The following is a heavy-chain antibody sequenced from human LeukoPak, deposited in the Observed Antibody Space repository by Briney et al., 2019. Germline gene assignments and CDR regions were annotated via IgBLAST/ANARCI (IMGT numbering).Heavy chain of an antibody. CDR2: IDPNNGVT. CDR3: ARVFRQPTYYYGSGSYSFSPLGY. J-gene: IGHJ4*02. D-gene: IGHD3-10*01. CDR1: GYTFSGYY. Sequence: GASVKVSCKASGYTFSGYYMHWVRQAPGQGLEWMGWIDPNNGVTNYAQKFQGRVTMTRDTSIRTAYMELSRLRSGDTAMYYCARVFRQPTYYYGSGSYSFSPLGYWGQGTLVTVSS. V-gene: IGHV1-2*02.